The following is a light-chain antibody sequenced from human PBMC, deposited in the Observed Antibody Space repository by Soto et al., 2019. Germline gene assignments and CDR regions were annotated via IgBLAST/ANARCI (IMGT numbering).Light chain of an antibody. CDR1: SGHSTYA. V-gene: IGLV4-69*02. CDR2: INSDGSH. J-gene: IGLJ3*02. Sequence: QLVLTQSPSASASLGASVKLTYTLSSGHSTYAIAWHQKQSEKGPRFLMKINSDGSHSKGDGFFDRFSGSSSGAERHLTISSLQSEDEADYYCQSWGTGIQVFGGGTKLTVL. CDR3: QSWGTGIQV.